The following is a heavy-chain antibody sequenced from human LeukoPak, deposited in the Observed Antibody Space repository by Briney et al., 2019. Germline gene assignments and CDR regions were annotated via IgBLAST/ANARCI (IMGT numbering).Heavy chain of an antibody. V-gene: IGHV3-48*03. D-gene: IGHD2-15*01. CDR3: ASQGGEYCSGGSCYLFDY. CDR2: ISSSGSTI. CDR1: GLTFSSYE. J-gene: IGHJ4*02. Sequence: QPGGSLRLSCAASGLTFSSYEMNWVRQAPGKGLEWVSYISSSGSTIYYADSVKGRSTISRDNAKNSLYLQMNSLRAEDTAVYYCASQGGEYCSGGSCYLFDYWGQGTLVTVSS.